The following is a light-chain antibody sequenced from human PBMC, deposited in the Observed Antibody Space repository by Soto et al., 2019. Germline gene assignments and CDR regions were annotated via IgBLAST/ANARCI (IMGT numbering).Light chain of an antibody. V-gene: IGKV1-39*01. CDR3: QQYDSSPFT. CDR2: AAS. Sequence: IPLSPSTSSVSASVRDRVTITYRASRCISTCLNWYQQSPGKAPKVLIYAASTLPSGVPSRFSGTGSGTDFTLTISRLEPEDFAAYYCQQYDSSPFTFGPGTKVDI. J-gene: IGKJ3*01. CDR1: RCISTC.